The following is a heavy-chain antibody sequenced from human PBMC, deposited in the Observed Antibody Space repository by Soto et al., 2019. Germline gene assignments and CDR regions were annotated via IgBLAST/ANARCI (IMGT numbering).Heavy chain of an antibody. V-gene: IGHV1-2*02. D-gene: IGHD2-2*01. CDR2: LNPNTGVT. J-gene: IGHJ5*02. CDR1: DYYFPGYN. CDR3: ATFHRSRTSRVTDFDT. Sequence: VQLVQSGAEVKKTGASIKVSCKAYDYYFPGYNIHWVRHAPGQGLEWMGWLNPNTGVTNYAQKFPCRVTLTGDTSISTAFLEVQTVRSDDTAVYYCATFHRSRTSRVTDFDTWGQCTQVIVAS.